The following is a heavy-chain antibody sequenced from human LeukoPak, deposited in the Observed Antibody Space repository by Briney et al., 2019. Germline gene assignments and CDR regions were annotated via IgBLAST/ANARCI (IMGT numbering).Heavy chain of an antibody. J-gene: IGHJ4*02. Sequence: SETLSLTCAVYGGSFSGYYWGWIRQPPGKGLEWIGEINHSGSTNYNPSLKSRVTISVDTSKNQFSLKLSSVTAADTAVYYCASGGSYYYDSSGYPHTFDYWGQGTLVTVSS. CDR1: GGSFSGYY. CDR3: ASGGSYYYDSSGYPHTFDY. V-gene: IGHV4-34*01. CDR2: INHSGST. D-gene: IGHD3-22*01.